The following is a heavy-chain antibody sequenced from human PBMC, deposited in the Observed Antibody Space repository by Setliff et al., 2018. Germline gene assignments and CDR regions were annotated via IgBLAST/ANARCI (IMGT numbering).Heavy chain of an antibody. CDR3: ARMSRYSEFWSGYAEDYYSSYIDV. V-gene: IGHV4-61*05. D-gene: IGHD3-3*01. Sequence: PSETLSLTCSVFGDSLTRSSSWWGWIRQPAGKGLEWIGNIYSSGTTKYNPSLKSRVTISVDTSKRQFSLNLLSVTAADTAVYYCARMSRYSEFWSGYAEDYYSSYIDVWGTGATVTSP. CDR1: GDSLTRSSSW. J-gene: IGHJ6*03. CDR2: IYSSGTT.